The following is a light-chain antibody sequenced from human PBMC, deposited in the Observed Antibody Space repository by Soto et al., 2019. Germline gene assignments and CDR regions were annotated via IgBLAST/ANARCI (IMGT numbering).Light chain of an antibody. CDR1: SRDIGFYNY. CDR3: SSYTNTGTLYV. J-gene: IGLJ1*01. V-gene: IGLV2-14*01. Sequence: SVLTQPASVSGSPGQSITISCTGTSRDIGFYNYVSWYQQHPGKAPKLIIYEVAKRPSGVSSRFSGSKSGNTASLTISGLQAEDEADYHCSSYTNTGTLYVFGTGTKVTVL. CDR2: EVA.